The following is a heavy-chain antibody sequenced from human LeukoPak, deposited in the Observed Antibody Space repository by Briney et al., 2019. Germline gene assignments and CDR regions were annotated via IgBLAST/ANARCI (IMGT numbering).Heavy chain of an antibody. J-gene: IGHJ1*01. CDR2: ISYDGSNK. D-gene: IGHD3-22*01. CDR3: AKDDSSGYHEYFQH. Sequence: SCKASGFTFSSYGMHWVRQAPGKGLEWVAVISYDGSNKYYADSVKGRFTISRDNSKNTLYLQMNSLRAEDTAVYYCAKDDSSGYHEYFQHWGQGTLVTVSS. V-gene: IGHV3-30*18. CDR1: GFTFSSYG.